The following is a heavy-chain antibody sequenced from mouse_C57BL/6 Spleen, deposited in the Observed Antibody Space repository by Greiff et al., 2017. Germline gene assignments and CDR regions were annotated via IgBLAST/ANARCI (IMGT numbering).Heavy chain of an antibody. D-gene: IGHD2-3*01. CDR2: INPNNGGT. Sequence: EVQLQQSGPELVKPGASVKMSCKASGYTFTDYNMHWVKQSHGKSLEWIGYINPNNGGTSYNQKFKGKATLTVNKSSSTAYLELRSLKSEDSAVYYCARGGWLLEYFDFWGTGTTVTVSS. V-gene: IGHV1-22*01. CDR3: ARGGWLLEYFDF. CDR1: GYTFTDYN. J-gene: IGHJ1*03.